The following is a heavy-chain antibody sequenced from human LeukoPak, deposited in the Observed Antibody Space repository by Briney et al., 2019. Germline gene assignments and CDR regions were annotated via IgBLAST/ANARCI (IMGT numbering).Heavy chain of an antibody. CDR3: ARGAYSSSWYGDSWVGYFDY. Sequence: TSETLSLTCTVSGGSISSYYWSWIRQPPGKGLEWIGYIYYSGSTNYNPSLKSRVTISVDTSKNQFSLKLSSVTAADTAVYYCARGAYSSSWYGDSWVGYFDYWGQGTLVTVSS. V-gene: IGHV4-59*01. CDR2: IYYSGST. D-gene: IGHD6-13*01. CDR1: GGSISSYY. J-gene: IGHJ4*02.